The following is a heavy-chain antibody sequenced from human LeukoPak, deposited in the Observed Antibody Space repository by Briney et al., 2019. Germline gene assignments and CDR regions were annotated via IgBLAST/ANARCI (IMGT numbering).Heavy chain of an antibody. CDR1: GGSFSGYY. J-gene: IGHJ4*02. CDR2: INHSGST. D-gene: IGHD2-2*01. V-gene: IGHV4-34*01. CDR3: ARGHNCSSISCYSAVFDY. Sequence: PSETLSLTCAVYGGSFSGYYWSWIRQPPGKGLEWIGEINHSGSTNYNPSLKSRVTISVDTSKNQFSLKLSSVTAADTAVYYCARGHNCSSISCYSAVFDYWGQGTLVTVSS.